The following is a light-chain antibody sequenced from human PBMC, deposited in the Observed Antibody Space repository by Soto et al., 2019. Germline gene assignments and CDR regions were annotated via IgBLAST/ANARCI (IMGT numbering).Light chain of an antibody. Sequence: DIQLTQSPSFLSASVGDRVTITCRATQDISNYLAWYQQKPGKAPNLLIHSASTLRGGVSSRFGGSGSGTEFTLTISSLQPEDLAPYYCQQGNSYPLTFGGGTKVEIK. V-gene: IGKV1-9*01. CDR1: QDISNY. J-gene: IGKJ4*01. CDR3: QQGNSYPLT. CDR2: SAS.